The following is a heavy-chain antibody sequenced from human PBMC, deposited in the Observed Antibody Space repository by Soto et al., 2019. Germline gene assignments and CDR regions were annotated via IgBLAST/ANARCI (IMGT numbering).Heavy chain of an antibody. Sequence: GASVKVSCKASGYTFTSYGISWVRQAPGQGLEWMGWISAYNGNTNYAQKLQGRVTMTTDTSTSTAYMELRSLRSDDTAVYYCARDYAGYSAAAGRNWFDPWGQGTLVTVSS. J-gene: IGHJ5*02. CDR1: GYTFTSYG. CDR2: ISAYNGNT. V-gene: IGHV1-18*01. CDR3: ARDYAGYSAAAGRNWFDP. D-gene: IGHD6-13*01.